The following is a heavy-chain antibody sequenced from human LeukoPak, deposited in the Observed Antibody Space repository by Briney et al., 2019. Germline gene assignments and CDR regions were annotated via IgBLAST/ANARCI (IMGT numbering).Heavy chain of an antibody. J-gene: IGHJ5*02. Sequence: GASVKVSCKASGYTFTGYYMHWVRQAPGQGLEWMGWISGYNGKTKYAQKLQDRVTMTTDTSTTTAYMEPRSLTSDDTAVYYCARAGAVVDNWFDPWGQGTLVTVSS. D-gene: IGHD2-15*01. CDR2: ISGYNGKT. V-gene: IGHV1-18*04. CDR3: ARAGAVVDNWFDP. CDR1: GYTFTGYY.